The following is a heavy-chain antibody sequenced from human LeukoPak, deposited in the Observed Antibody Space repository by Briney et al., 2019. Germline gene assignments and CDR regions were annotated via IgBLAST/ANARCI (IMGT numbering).Heavy chain of an antibody. D-gene: IGHD3-10*01. Sequence: PWGSLSLSCAASGFTFSSYAMSWVRQAPGQGLEWVSAISGTGSSTYSADSVKGRFTISRDNLKNTLYLQMNTLRAEDTAVYYCAKGPYGSGTYAIAGDYWVQGTLVTVSS. CDR3: AKGPYGSGTYAIAGDY. CDR2: ISGTGSST. CDR1: GFTFSSYA. J-gene: IGHJ4*02. V-gene: IGHV3-23*01.